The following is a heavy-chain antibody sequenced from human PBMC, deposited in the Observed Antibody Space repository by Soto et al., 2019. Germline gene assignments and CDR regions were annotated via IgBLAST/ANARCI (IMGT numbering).Heavy chain of an antibody. J-gene: IGHJ6*02. Sequence: PGGSLRLSCAASGFSFSTFSMNWVRQAPGKGLEWVSYISSSGSSINYAGSVEGRFTISRDNDKSSLYLHMNSLREEDTAVYYCATYCSGGSCSWVVWGQGTTVTAP. CDR2: ISSSGSSI. V-gene: IGHV3-48*02. CDR3: ATYCSGGSCSWVV. CDR1: GFSFSTFS. D-gene: IGHD2-15*01.